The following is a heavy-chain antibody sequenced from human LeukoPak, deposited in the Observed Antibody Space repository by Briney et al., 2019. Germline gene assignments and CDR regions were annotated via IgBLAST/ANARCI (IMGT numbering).Heavy chain of an antibody. V-gene: IGHV4-39*01. CDR1: RGSISSSSYY. Sequence: PSETLSLTCTVSRGSISSSSYYWGWIRQPPGKRLEWIGSFYYIGGTYYNPSLEGRVTIPADSSKNQFSLKLTSVTAADTALYYCARILTTFDSWGQGTLVTVSS. CDR3: ARILTTFDS. J-gene: IGHJ4*02. D-gene: IGHD4-11*01. CDR2: FYYIGGT.